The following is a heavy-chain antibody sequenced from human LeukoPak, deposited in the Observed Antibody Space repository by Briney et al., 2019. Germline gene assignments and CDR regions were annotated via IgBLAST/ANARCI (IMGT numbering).Heavy chain of an antibody. CDR3: ARDLVSVEGPAKSMHYYYYYMDV. V-gene: IGHV4-38-2*02. J-gene: IGHJ6*03. Sequence: PSETLSLTCTVSGYSISSGYYWGWIRQPPGKGLEWIGSIYHSGSTYYNPSLKSRVTMSVDTSKNQFSLKLSSVTAADTAVYYCARDLVSVEGPAKSMHYYYYYMDVWGKGTTVTVSS. CDR2: IYHSGST. D-gene: IGHD2-8*02. CDR1: GYSISSGYY.